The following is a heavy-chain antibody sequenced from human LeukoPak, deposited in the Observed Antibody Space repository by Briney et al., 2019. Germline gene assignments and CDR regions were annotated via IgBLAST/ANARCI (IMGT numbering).Heavy chain of an antibody. J-gene: IGHJ6*03. Sequence: SETLSLTCNVSGGSISGYHWSWIRQPPGKGLEWLGYIYYSGSSNYNPSLKSRVTISADTSKNQFSLKLSSVAAADTAVYYCARVPRSYYYYYYMDVWGKGTTVTVSS. CDR3: ARVPRSYYYYYYMDV. V-gene: IGHV4-59*01. CDR2: IYYSGSS. CDR1: GGSISGYH.